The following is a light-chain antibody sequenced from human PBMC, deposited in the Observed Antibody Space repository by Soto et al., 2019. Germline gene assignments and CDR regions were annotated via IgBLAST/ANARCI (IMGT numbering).Light chain of an antibody. J-gene: IGLJ1*01. CDR1: SSDVGGYNY. CDR3: SSYAGTHIV. Sequence: QSVLTQPPSASGSPGQSVTISCTGTSSDVGGYNYVSWYQQHPGKAPKLMIYDVTKRPSGVPDRFSGSKSGNTASLTVSGLPAEDEADYYCSSYAGTHIVFGTGTKLTVL. V-gene: IGLV2-8*01. CDR2: DVT.